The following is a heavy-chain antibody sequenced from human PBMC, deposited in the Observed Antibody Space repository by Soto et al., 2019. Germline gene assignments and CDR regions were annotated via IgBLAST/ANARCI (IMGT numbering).Heavy chain of an antibody. CDR2: ISPYSGNT. J-gene: IGHJ5*02. CDR1: GYTFTTYD. D-gene: IGHD4-17*01. CDR3: ARERSGYGHTFEP. V-gene: IGHV1-18*01. Sequence: ASVKISCKASGYTFTTYDLSWVRQAPGQGLEWMGWISPYSGNTKYAQKLQGRVTMTTDTSTNTAYVELRSLRSDDTAVYYCARERSGYGHTFEPWGEGTLVTVSS.